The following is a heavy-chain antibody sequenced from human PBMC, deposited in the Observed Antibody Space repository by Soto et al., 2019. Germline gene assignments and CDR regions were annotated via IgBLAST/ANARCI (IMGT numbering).Heavy chain of an antibody. V-gene: IGHV5-51*01. CDR1: GYSFSRYC. CDR2: IYPGDSDT. Sequence: PGESLNVSLEGTGYSFSRYCHGLVRQLPGKGPEWVGIIYPGDSDTRYSPSFQGQVTISADNSISTAYPQCIRRKAADTAMYDWESPFSYYCGSERYDNHTEHYYGIDVWGQGTNGTLSS. J-gene: IGHJ6*02. D-gene: IGHD3-10*01. CDR3: ESPFSYYCGSERYDNHTEHYYGIDV.